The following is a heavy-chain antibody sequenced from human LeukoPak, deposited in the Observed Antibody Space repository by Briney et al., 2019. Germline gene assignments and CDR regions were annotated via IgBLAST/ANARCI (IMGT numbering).Heavy chain of an antibody. V-gene: IGHV1-2*02. D-gene: IGHD4-17*01. J-gene: IGHJ5*02. CDR3: AIQYGDYSWFDP. CDR1: RYTFTGYY. Sequence: ASVKVSCKASRYTFTGYYMHWVRQAPGQGLEWMGWINPNSGGTNYAQKFQGRVTMTRDTSISTAYMELSRLRSDDTAVYYCAIQYGDYSWFDPWGQGTLVTVSS. CDR2: INPNSGGT.